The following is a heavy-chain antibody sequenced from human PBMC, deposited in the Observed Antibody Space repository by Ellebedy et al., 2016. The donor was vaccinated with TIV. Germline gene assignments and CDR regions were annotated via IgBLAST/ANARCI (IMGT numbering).Heavy chain of an antibody. J-gene: IGHJ6*02. Sequence: SETLSLTXAVYGGSFSGYYWSWIRQPPGKGLEWIGEINHSGSTNYNPSLKSRVTISVDTSKNQFSLKLSSVTAADTAVYYCARGEMSGYYLSDQLYYYYGMDVWGQGTTVTVSS. V-gene: IGHV4-34*01. CDR1: GGSFSGYY. D-gene: IGHD3-3*01. CDR2: INHSGST. CDR3: ARGEMSGYYLSDQLYYYYGMDV.